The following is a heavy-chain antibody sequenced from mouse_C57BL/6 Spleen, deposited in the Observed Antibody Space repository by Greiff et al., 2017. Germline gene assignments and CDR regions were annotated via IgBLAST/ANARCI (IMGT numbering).Heavy chain of an antibody. J-gene: IGHJ4*01. Sequence: VQLQQSGPELVKPGASVKISCKASGYTFTDYYMNWVKQSHGKSLEWIGDINPNNGGTSYNQKFKGKATLTVDKSSRTAYMELRSLTSEDSAVYYCAREGIYYYGSSPLYYAMDYWGQGTSVTVSS. V-gene: IGHV1-26*01. CDR1: GYTFTDYY. D-gene: IGHD1-1*01. CDR3: AREGIYYYGSSPLYYAMDY. CDR2: INPNNGGT.